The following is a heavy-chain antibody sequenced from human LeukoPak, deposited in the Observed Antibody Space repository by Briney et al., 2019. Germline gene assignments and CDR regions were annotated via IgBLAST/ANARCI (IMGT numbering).Heavy chain of an antibody. V-gene: IGHV3-30-3*01. D-gene: IGHD6-13*01. CDR3: ARVSQAGIGNYYGMDV. Sequence: GGSLRLSCAASGFTFSSYAMHWVRQAPGKGLEGVAVISYDGSNKYYADSVKGRFTISRDNSKNTLYLQMNSLRAEDTAVYYCARVSQAGIGNYYGMDVWGQGTTVTVSS. CDR1: GFTFSSYA. CDR2: ISYDGSNK. J-gene: IGHJ6*02.